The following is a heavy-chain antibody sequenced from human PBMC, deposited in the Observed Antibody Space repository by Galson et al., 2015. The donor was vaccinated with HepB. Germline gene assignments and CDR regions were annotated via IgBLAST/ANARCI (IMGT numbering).Heavy chain of an antibody. CDR3: ARAGAKTPSRHYLDY. Sequence: SLRLSCAGSGFTFSSYYMNWVRQAPGKGLEWVANISQDGREKNYVDSVKGRFTISRDNAKNSLYLQMNSLRTEDTAVYYCARAGAKTPSRHYLDYWGRGTLATVSS. D-gene: IGHD3-10*01. J-gene: IGHJ4*02. V-gene: IGHV3-7*03. CDR1: GFTFSSYY. CDR2: ISQDGREK.